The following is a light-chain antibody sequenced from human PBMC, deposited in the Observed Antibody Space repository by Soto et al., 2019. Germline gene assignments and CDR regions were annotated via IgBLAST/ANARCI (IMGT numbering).Light chain of an antibody. V-gene: IGKV3-11*01. Sequence: SQSVSNYLAWYQQKPGQAPRLLIYDASNRASGIPARFSGSGSGTDFTLTTSSLDPEEFAVYCCQQLSNWPAVSSGGGTKVDIK. J-gene: IGKJ4*01. CDR3: QQLSNWPAVS. CDR1: QSVSNY. CDR2: DAS.